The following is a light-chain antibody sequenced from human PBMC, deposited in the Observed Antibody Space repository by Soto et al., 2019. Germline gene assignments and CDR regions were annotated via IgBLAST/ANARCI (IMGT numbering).Light chain of an antibody. CDR1: QGIANF. J-gene: IGKJ3*01. V-gene: IGKV1-9*01. Sequence: IQLTQSPSSLSASVGDRVTISCRASQGIANFLACYQQKPGKAPKLLIYAASPLQSGVPSRFRGRGSGTDFTLTISSLQTEYFATYYCKQLNSFPIPFGTGTNVDIK. CDR3: KQLNSFPIP. CDR2: AAS.